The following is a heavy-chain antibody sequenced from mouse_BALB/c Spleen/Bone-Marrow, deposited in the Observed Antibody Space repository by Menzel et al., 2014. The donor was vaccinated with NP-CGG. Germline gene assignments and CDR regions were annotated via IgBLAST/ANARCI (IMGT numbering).Heavy chain of an antibody. D-gene: IGHD4-1*01. CDR1: GYTFTDYY. V-gene: IGHV1-77*01. J-gene: IGHJ4*01. CDR2: IYPGSGNT. Sequence: VHLVESGAELARPGASVKLSCKASGYTFTDYYINWVKQRTGQGLEWIGEIYPGSGNTYYNEKFKGKATLTADKSPSTAYMQLSSLTSEDSAVYFCARDWDYYAMDYWGQGTSVTVSS. CDR3: ARDWDYYAMDY.